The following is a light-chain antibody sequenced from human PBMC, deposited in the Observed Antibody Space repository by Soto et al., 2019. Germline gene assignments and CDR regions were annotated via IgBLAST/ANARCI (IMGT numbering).Light chain of an antibody. Sequence: EIVLTPSPATLSLSPCERATLSSRASQSVSSYLAWYQQKPGQAPRLLISGASTGATDIPARFSGSGSGTEFTLTITSLQSEDFGVYFCQQYKDWPTTFGQGTKVDIK. J-gene: IGKJ1*01. CDR2: GAS. CDR1: QSVSSY. CDR3: QQYKDWPTT. V-gene: IGKV3-15*01.